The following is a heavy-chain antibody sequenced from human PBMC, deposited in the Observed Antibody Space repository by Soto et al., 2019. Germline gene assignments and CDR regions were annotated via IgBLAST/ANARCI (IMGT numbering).Heavy chain of an antibody. J-gene: IGHJ6*02. CDR3: ARDARGTRGFDEMDI. Sequence: RASVKVSCKASGYIFTGYHIHWARQAPGRGLEWMGWINPNSGDTEYAQNFQGRVTMTRDTSFNLVYMEMSGLMSDDTAVYYCARDARGTRGFDEMDIWGQGTTVTVSS. CDR2: INPNSGDT. CDR1: GYIFTGYH. V-gene: IGHV1-2*02. D-gene: IGHD3-9*01.